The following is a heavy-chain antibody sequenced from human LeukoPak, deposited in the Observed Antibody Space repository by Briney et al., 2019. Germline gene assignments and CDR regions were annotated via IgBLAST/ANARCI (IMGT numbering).Heavy chain of an antibody. CDR1: GFTFDNYA. J-gene: IGHJ4*02. D-gene: IGHD3-22*01. CDR3: ARGVSTYGTSAYYGDYFDY. V-gene: IGHV3-9*01. Sequence: PGRSLRLSCEASGFTFDNYAMHWVRQAPGKGLEWVSGINWNSTLIGYADSVKGRFTISRDNPKNSLHLQMNSLRTEDTALYFCARGVSTYGTSAYYGDYFDYWGQGALVTVSS. CDR2: INWNSTLI.